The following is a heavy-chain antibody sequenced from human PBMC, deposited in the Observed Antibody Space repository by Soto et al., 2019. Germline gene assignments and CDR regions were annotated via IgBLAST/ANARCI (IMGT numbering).Heavy chain of an antibody. D-gene: IGHD3-3*01. CDR3: AKVPYYDFWSGYTKIFDY. CDR1: GFTFSSYA. V-gene: IGHV3-23*01. CDR2: ISGSGGST. J-gene: IGHJ4*02. Sequence: EVQLLESGGGLVQPGGSLRLSCAASGFTFSSYAMSRVRQAPGKGLEWVSAISGSGGSTYYADSVKGRFTISRDNSKNTLYLQMNSLRAEDTAVYYCAKVPYYDFWSGYTKIFDYWGQGTLVTVSS.